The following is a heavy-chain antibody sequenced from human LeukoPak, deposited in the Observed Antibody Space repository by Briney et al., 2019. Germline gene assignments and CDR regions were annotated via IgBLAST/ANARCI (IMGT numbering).Heavy chain of an antibody. CDR2: ISYDGSNK. D-gene: IGHD2-2*01. CDR1: GFTFSSYG. V-gene: IGHV3-30*18. CDR3: AKDLTSPAQGGVNWFDP. Sequence: GGSLRLSCAASGFTFSSYGMHWVRQAPGKGLEWVAVISYDGSNKYYADSVKGRFTISRDSSKNTLYLQMNSLRAEDTAVYYCAKDLTSPAQGGVNWFDPWGQGTLVTVSS. J-gene: IGHJ5*02.